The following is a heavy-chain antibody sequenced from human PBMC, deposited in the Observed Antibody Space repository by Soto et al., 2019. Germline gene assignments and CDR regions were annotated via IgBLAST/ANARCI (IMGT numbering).Heavy chain of an antibody. J-gene: IGHJ5*02. Sequence: GLDLEWLALIYWDDDKRYSPSLRSRLTITKDTSKNQVVLTMTNMDPVDTTTYYCARHSSGYDWFDPWGQGTLVTVSS. CDR2: IYWDDDK. V-gene: IGHV2-5*02. D-gene: IGHD3-22*01. CDR3: ARHSSGYDWFDP.